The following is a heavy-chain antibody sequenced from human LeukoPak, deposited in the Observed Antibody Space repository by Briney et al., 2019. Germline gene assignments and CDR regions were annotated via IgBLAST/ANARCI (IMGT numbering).Heavy chain of an antibody. CDR3: ASNRSSSD. D-gene: IGHD6-6*01. CDR1: GGSFSGYY. Sequence: SETPSLTCAVYGGSFSGYYWTWIRQPPGKGLEWIGEINHSGSTNYNPSLKSRVTIPVDTSKNQFSLKVSSVTAADTAVYYCASNRSSSDWGQGTLVTVSS. CDR2: INHSGST. J-gene: IGHJ1*01. V-gene: IGHV4-34*01.